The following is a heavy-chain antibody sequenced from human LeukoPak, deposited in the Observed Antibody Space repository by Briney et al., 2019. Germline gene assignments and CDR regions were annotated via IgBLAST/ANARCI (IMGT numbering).Heavy chain of an antibody. CDR3: ARGLRYCSSTSCSYYFDY. Sequence: SETLSLTCTVSGYSITSDYYWSWIRQPPGKGLEWIGYIYYSGSTYYNPSLKSRVTISVDTSKNQFSLKLSSVTAADTAVYYCARGLRYCSSTSCSYYFDYWGQGTLVTVSS. V-gene: IGHV4-30-4*08. CDR2: IYYSGST. CDR1: GYSITSDYY. D-gene: IGHD2-2*01. J-gene: IGHJ4*02.